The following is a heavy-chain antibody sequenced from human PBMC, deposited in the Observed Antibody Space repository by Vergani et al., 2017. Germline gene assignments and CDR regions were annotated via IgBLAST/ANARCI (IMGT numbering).Heavy chain of an antibody. D-gene: IGHD2-2*01. V-gene: IGHV1-69*01. J-gene: IGHJ3*02. CDR2: IIPIFGTA. CDR1: GGTFSSYA. CDR3: AREGCSSSSWYRIGWGIGAFDI. Sequence: QVQLVQSGAEVKKPGSSVKVSCKASGGTFSSYAISWVRQAPGQGLEWMGGIIPIFGTANYAQTFQGRVTITADESTSTAYMELRSLRSEDTAVYYCAREGCSSSSWYRIGWGIGAFDIWGQGTMVTVSS.